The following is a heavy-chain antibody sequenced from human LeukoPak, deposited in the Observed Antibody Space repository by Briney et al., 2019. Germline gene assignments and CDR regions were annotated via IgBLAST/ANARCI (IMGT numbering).Heavy chain of an antibody. CDR2: IYTSGST. V-gene: IGHV4-4*07. CDR1: GGSISSYY. CDR3: ARENTMVRGVIKEFDY. J-gene: IGHJ4*02. Sequence: SETLSLTCTVSGGSISSYYWSWIRQPAGKGLEWIGRIYTSGSTNYNPSLKSRVTISIDTSKNQFSLKLSSVTAADTAVYYCARENTMVRGVIKEFDYWGQGTLVTVSS. D-gene: IGHD3-10*01.